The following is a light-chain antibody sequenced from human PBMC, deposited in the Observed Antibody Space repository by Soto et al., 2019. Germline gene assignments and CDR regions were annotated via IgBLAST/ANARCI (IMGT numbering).Light chain of an antibody. CDR1: QTVSSN. Sequence: EIVMTQSPATLSVYPGERAIVSCRASQTVSSNLAWYQQKPGQAPRLLIYGASTRATGIPARFSGSGSGTEFTLTIGSLQSEDFAVYYCQQYNNWPRTFGQGTKLEIK. V-gene: IGKV3-15*01. J-gene: IGKJ2*01. CDR2: GAS. CDR3: QQYNNWPRT.